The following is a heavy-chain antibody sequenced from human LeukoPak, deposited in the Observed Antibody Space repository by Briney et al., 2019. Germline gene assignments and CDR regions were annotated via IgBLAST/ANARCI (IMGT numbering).Heavy chain of an antibody. CDR1: GFTFSSYG. Sequence: GGSLRLSCAASGFTFSSYGMHWVRQAPGKGLEWVAFIRYDGSNKYYADSVKGRFTISRDNSKNTLYLQMNSLRAEDTAVYYCAKDPRDIVVVPARNYYYYMDVWGKGTTVTVSS. CDR2: IRYDGSNK. CDR3: AKDPRDIVVVPARNYYYYMDV. D-gene: IGHD2-2*01. V-gene: IGHV3-30*02. J-gene: IGHJ6*03.